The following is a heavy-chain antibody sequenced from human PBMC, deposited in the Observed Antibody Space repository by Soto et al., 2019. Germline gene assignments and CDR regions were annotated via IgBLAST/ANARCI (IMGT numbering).Heavy chain of an antibody. CDR1: GFTFSSYW. V-gene: IGHV3-74*01. CDR3: ASRIYDYIWGSYRYGDAFDI. Sequence: GGSLRLSCAASGFTFSSYWMHWVRQAPGKGLVWVSRINSDGSSTSYADSVKGRFTISRDNAKNTLYLQMNGLRAEETAVYYCASRIYDYIWGSYRYGDAFDIWGQGTMVTVSS. CDR2: INSDGSST. D-gene: IGHD3-16*02. J-gene: IGHJ3*02.